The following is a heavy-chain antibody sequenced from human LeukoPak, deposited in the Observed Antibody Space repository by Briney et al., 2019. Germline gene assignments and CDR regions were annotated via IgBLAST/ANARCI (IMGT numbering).Heavy chain of an antibody. CDR2: IGTAGDT. CDR3: ARGNLLLGWVMDV. V-gene: IGHV3-13*01. Sequence: PGGSLRLSCAASGFTFSSYDMHWVRHATGKGLEWVSAIGTAGDTYYPGSVKGRFTISRENAKNSLYLQMNSLRAGDTAVYYCARGNLLLGWVMDVWGKGTTVTVSS. J-gene: IGHJ6*03. D-gene: IGHD1-26*01. CDR1: GFTFSSYD.